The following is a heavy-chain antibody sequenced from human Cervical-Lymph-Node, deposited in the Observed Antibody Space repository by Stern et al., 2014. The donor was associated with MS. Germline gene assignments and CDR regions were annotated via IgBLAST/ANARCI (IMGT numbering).Heavy chain of an antibody. J-gene: IGHJ6*02. Sequence: VQLVESGAEVKKPGSSVKVSCKASGGTFSSYAISWVRQAPGQGLEWMGGIIPIFGTANYAQKFQGRVRITADESTSTAYMELSSLRSEDTAVYYCARDRTIFGVVTSYGMDVWGQGTTVTVSS. CDR2: IIPIFGTA. CDR1: GGTFSSYA. CDR3: ARDRTIFGVVTSYGMDV. V-gene: IGHV1-69*01. D-gene: IGHD3-3*01.